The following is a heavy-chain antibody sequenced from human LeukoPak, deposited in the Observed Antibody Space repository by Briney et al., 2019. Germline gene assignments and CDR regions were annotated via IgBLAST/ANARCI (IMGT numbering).Heavy chain of an antibody. CDR1: GVSISYYY. Sequence: SETLSLTCSVSGVSISYYYWTWIRQPAGKGLEWIGRIYTTGSTNYNPSLKSRVTMSVDTSKNQFSLKLSSVAAADTAVYYCARQLAAAGTAGFDHWGQGTLVTVSS. D-gene: IGHD6-13*01. J-gene: IGHJ4*02. CDR2: IYTTGST. CDR3: ARQLAAAGTAGFDH. V-gene: IGHV4-4*07.